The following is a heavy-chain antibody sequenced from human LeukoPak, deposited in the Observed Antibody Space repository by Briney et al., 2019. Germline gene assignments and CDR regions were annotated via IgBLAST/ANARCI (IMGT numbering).Heavy chain of an antibody. V-gene: IGHV3-7*01. Sequence: GGSLRLSCIVSGFTFGDYAMSWFRQAPGKGLEWVANIKQDGSEKYYVDSVKGRFTISRDNAKNSLYLQMNSLRAEDTAVYYCARDQETYYYYYGMDVWGQGTTVTVSS. J-gene: IGHJ6*02. CDR2: IKQDGSEK. CDR3: ARDQETYYYYYGMDV. CDR1: GFTFGDYA.